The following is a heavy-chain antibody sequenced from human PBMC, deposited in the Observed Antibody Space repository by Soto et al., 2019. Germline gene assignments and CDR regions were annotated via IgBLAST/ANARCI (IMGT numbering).Heavy chain of an antibody. D-gene: IGHD3-22*01. J-gene: IGHJ5*02. CDR1: GGSISSYY. CDR3: ARESYYDSSGYLDLFDP. CDR2: IYTSGST. Sequence: SETLSLTCTVSGGSISSYYCSWMRQPAGKGLEWIGRIYTSGSTNYNPSLKSRVTMSVDTSKNQFSLKLSSVTAADTAVYYCARESYYDSSGYLDLFDPWGQGTLVTVS. V-gene: IGHV4-4*07.